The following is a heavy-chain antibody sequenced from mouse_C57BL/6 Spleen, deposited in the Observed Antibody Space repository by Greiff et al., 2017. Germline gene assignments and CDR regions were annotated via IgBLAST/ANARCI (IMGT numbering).Heavy chain of an antibody. J-gene: IGHJ4*01. Sequence: QVQLQQPGAELVKPGASVKLSCKASGYTFTSYWMHWVKQRPGQGLEWIGMINPNSGSTNYNEKFKSKATLTVDKSSGTAYMQLSSLTSEDSAVYYCARWLRHAMDYWGQGTSVTVSS. CDR1: GYTFTSYW. D-gene: IGHD2-2*01. V-gene: IGHV1-64*01. CDR3: ARWLRHAMDY. CDR2: INPNSGST.